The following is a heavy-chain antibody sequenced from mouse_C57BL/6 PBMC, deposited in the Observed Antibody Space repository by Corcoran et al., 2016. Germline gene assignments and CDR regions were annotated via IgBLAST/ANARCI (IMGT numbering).Heavy chain of an antibody. V-gene: IGHV9-3*01. D-gene: IGHD2-1*01. CDR1: GYTFTTYG. Sequence: HFVQSGPELKKPVETVKISCTASGYTFTTYGVSWVKQAQGKGFQWMGWINTYSGVPTYADDFKGSVAFSLETSASTAYLQINNLKNEDTATYFCARDGNYGYAMDYWGQVTSVTVSS. CDR2: INTYSGVP. CDR3: ARDGNYGYAMDY. J-gene: IGHJ4*01.